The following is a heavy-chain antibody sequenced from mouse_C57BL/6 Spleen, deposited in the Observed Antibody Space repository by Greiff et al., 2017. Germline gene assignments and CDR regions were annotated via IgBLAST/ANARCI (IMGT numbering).Heavy chain of an antibody. D-gene: IGHD2-3*01. CDR1: GYTFTDYE. J-gene: IGHJ3*01. V-gene: IGHV1-15*01. CDR2: IDPETGGT. CDR3: TRDGYPGFAY. Sequence: VKLQESGAELVRPGASVTLSCKASGYTFTDYEMHWVKQTPVHGLEWIGAIDPETGGTAYNQKFKGKAILTADKSSSTAFMELRSLTSEDSAVYYCTRDGYPGFAYWGQGTLVTVSA.